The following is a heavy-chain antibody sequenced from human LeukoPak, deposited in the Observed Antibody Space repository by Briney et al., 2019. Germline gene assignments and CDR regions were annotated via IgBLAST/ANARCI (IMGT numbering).Heavy chain of an antibody. V-gene: IGHV4-4*07. CDR2: IYTSGST. CDR1: AGSISSYY. CDR3: ARARLTAAAGITLIGYFDY. D-gene: IGHD6-13*01. Sequence: PSETLSLTCTVSAGSISSYYWSWIRQPAGKGLEWIGRIYTSGSTNYNPSLKSRVTMSVDTSKNQFSLKLSSVTAADTAVYYCARARLTAAAGITLIGYFDYWGQGTLVTVSS. J-gene: IGHJ4*02.